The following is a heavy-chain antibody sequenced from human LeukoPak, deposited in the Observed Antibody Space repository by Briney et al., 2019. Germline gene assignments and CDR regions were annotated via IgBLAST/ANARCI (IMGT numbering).Heavy chain of an antibody. V-gene: IGHV3-15*01. CDR1: GFTFSSVW. CDR3: TTAFYFRYYMDV. J-gene: IGHJ6*03. CDR2: IKSKSDGGTT. D-gene: IGHD2/OR15-2a*01. Sequence: GGSLRLSCAASGFTFSSVWMNWVRQAPGKGLEWVGRIKSKSDGGTTDYAAPVKGRFTISRDDSKNTLYLQMNSLKTEDTAVYYCTTAFYFRYYMDVWGKGTTVTVSS.